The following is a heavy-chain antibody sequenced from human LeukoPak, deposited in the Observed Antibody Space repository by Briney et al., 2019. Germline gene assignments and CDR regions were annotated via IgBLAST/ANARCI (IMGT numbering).Heavy chain of an antibody. CDR1: GFTFSDYW. V-gene: IGHV3-74*01. Sequence: GGSLRLSCAASGFTFSDYWIHWVRQAPGKGLVWVSRISPTGSTTSYADSVKGRFTVSRDNAKNTLYLQVNNLRAEDTAVYYCARGPNSNWSGLDFWGQGTLLTVSS. CDR2: ISPTGSTT. D-gene: IGHD6-6*01. CDR3: ARGPNSNWSGLDF. J-gene: IGHJ4*02.